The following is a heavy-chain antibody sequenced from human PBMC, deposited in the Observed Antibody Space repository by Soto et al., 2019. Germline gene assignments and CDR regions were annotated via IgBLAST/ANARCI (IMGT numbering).Heavy chain of an antibody. CDR1: GYTFSDYF. Sequence: QVQLVQSGAEVRKPGASVRVSCKASGYTFSDYFIHWVRQAPGEGLRSLGWINLNTGGSISTQTFRGRVTMTSDTSMKTAYMELRSLRIDDTAVYFCARGTLAVTAPADRFDYSLDVWGQGTTVTVS. V-gene: IGHV1-2*02. D-gene: IGHD6-19*01. CDR3: ARGTLAVTAPADRFDYSLDV. CDR2: INLNTGGS. J-gene: IGHJ6*01.